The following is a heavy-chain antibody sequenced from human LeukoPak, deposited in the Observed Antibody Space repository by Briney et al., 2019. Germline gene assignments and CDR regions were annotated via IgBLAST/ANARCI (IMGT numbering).Heavy chain of an antibody. Sequence: ASVKVSCKVSGYTLTELSMHWVRQAPGKGLEWMGGFDPEDGETIYAQKLQGRVTMTEDTSTDTAYMELSSLRSEDTAVYYCATEGPLYGDYAANFDYWGQGTLVTVSS. CDR2: FDPEDGET. V-gene: IGHV1-24*01. CDR1: GYTLTELS. D-gene: IGHD4-17*01. J-gene: IGHJ4*02. CDR3: ATEGPLYGDYAANFDY.